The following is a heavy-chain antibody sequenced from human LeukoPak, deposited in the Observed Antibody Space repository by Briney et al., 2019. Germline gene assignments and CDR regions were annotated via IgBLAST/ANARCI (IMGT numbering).Heavy chain of an antibody. CDR2: IYYSGST. D-gene: IGHD1-14*01. Sequence: PSETLSLTCTVSGGSISSYYWSWIRQPPGKGLEWIGYIYYSGSTYYNPSLKSRVTISVDTSKNQFSLKLNSVTAADTAVYFCARGGLGNHKFFDIWGQGTMVTVSS. V-gene: IGHV4-59*12. CDR3: ARGGLGNHKFFDI. CDR1: GGSISSYY. J-gene: IGHJ3*02.